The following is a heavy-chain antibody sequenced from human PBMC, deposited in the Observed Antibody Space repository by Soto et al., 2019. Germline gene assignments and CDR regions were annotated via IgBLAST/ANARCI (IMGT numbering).Heavy chain of an antibody. CDR2: IYSGGST. J-gene: IGHJ4*02. Sequence: EVQLVESGGGLVQPGGSLRLSCAASGFTVSSNYMSWVRQAPGKGLEWVSVIYSGGSTYYADSVKGRFTISRDNSRNTLDLQMNSLRAEDTAVYYCARAGYSYGPYDYWGQGTLVTVSS. V-gene: IGHV3-66*01. CDR3: ARAGYSYGPYDY. D-gene: IGHD5-18*01. CDR1: GFTVSSNY.